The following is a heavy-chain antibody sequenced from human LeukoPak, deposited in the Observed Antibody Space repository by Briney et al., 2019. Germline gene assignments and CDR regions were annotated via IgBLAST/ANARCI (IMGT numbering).Heavy chain of an antibody. CDR3: ARGGNWFDP. CDR1: GFTFSSYS. V-gene: IGHV3-20*04. Sequence: GGSLRLSCAASGFTFSSYSMNWVRQAPGKGLEWVSGINWNGGSTGYADSVKGRFTISRDNAKNSLYLQMNSLRAEDTALYYCARGGNWFDPWGQGTLVTVSS. J-gene: IGHJ5*02. CDR2: INWNGGST.